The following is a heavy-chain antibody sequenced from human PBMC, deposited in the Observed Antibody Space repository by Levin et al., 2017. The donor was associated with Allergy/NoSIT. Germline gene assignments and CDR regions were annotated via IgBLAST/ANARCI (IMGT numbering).Heavy chain of an antibody. CDR1: GGSISSHY. D-gene: IGHD1-1*01. V-gene: IGHV4-59*08. CDR2: ISYSGST. Sequence: PSETLSLTCTVSGGSISSHYWSWIRQSPGKGLEWIGYISYSGSTNYNPSLKSRVTISVDTSKHQFSLKLSSVAAADTAVYYCARGSPSGRLPLFDYWGQGTLVTVSS. J-gene: IGHJ4*02. CDR3: ARGSPSGRLPLFDY.